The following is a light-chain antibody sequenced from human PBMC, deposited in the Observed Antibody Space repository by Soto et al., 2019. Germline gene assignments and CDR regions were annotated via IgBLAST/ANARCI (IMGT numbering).Light chain of an antibody. CDR3: QQRSNWPRT. Sequence: EIVLTQSPATLSLSPGERATLSCRASQSVSSYLAWYQQKPGQTPRLLIYDASNRATDIPARFSGSGSGTDFTLTISSLEPGDFAVYYCQQRSNWPRTFGQGTKVEIK. V-gene: IGKV3-11*01. CDR2: DAS. CDR1: QSVSSY. J-gene: IGKJ1*01.